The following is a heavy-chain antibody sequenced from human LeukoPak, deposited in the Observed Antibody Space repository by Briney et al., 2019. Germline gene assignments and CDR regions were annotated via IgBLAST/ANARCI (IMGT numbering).Heavy chain of an antibody. D-gene: IGHD1-26*01. V-gene: IGHV3-72*01. Sequence: PGGSLRLSCAASGFIFSDHYMDWVRQAPGKGLEWVGRTRNEANIYTTKYAASVKGRFTISRDDSKNSLYLQMNNLKTEDTAVYYCASPVGATTVRAFDIWGQGTMVTVSS. J-gene: IGHJ3*02. CDR2: TRNEANIYTT. CDR1: GFIFSDHY. CDR3: ASPVGATTVRAFDI.